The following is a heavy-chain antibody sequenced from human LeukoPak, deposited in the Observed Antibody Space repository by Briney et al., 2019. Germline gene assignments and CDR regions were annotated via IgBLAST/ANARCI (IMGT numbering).Heavy chain of an antibody. CDR2: ISSGSVTI. J-gene: IGHJ4*02. Sequence: QPGGSLRLSCAASGFTFTSYNMNWVRQAPGKGLEWVSYISSGSVTIYYADSVKGRFTISRDNAKNSLYLQMNSLRDEDTAVYYCARLYCSGGSCPQDYWGRGTLVTVSS. D-gene: IGHD2-15*01. CDR3: ARLYCSGGSCPQDY. CDR1: GFTFTSYN. V-gene: IGHV3-48*02.